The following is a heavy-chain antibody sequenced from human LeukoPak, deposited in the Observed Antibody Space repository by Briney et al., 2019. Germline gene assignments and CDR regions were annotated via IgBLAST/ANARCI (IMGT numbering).Heavy chain of an antibody. CDR2: ISSSSSYI. D-gene: IGHD4-17*01. J-gene: IGHJ6*03. CDR1: GFTFSSYS. Sequence: PGGSLRLSCAASGFTFSSYSMNWVRQAPGKGLEWVSSISSSSSYIYYADSVKGRFTISRDNAKNSLYLQMNSLRAEDTAVYYCARAGAYYYYYMDAWGKGTTVTVSS. CDR3: ARAGAYYYYYMDA. V-gene: IGHV3-21*01.